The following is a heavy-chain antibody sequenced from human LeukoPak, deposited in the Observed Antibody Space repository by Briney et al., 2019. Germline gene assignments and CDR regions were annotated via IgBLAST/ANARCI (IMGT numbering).Heavy chain of an antibody. V-gene: IGHV3-74*01. CDR3: ARGYSYGDAFDI. J-gene: IGHJ3*02. CDR2: VKGDGRTT. D-gene: IGHD5-18*01. Sequence: PGGSLRLSCAASGLTFSDFWMHWVRQPPGKGLVWVALVKGDGRTTIYADSVKGRFTISRDDSKNTLYLQMNSLRAEDTAAYYCARGYSYGDAFDIWGQGTMVTVSS. CDR1: GLTFSDFW.